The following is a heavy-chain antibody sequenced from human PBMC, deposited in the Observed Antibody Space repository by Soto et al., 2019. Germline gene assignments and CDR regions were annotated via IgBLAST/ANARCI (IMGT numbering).Heavy chain of an antibody. V-gene: IGHV4-59*08. D-gene: IGHD5-12*01. CDR1: GGSISSYY. CDR3: ARQGAGYSGYDLHYMDV. Sequence: TLSLTCTVSGGSISSYYCSWIRQPPGKGLEWIGYIYYSGSTNYNPSLKSRVTISVDTSKNQFSLKLSSVTAADTAVYYCARQGAGYSGYDLHYMDVWGKGTTVTVSS. J-gene: IGHJ6*03. CDR2: IYYSGST.